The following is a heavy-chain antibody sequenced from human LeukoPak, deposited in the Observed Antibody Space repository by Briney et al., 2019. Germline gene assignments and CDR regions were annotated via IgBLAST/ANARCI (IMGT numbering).Heavy chain of an antibody. Sequence: PSETLSLTCTVSGASISSYYWSWIRQPPGKGLEWIGYIYYSGSTNYNPSLKSRVTISIDTSKNQFSLNLSSVTAADTAVYYCARALRWSDYWGQGTLVTVSS. CDR3: ARALRWSDY. CDR2: IYYSGST. CDR1: GASISSYY. V-gene: IGHV4-59*01. J-gene: IGHJ4*02. D-gene: IGHD4-23*01.